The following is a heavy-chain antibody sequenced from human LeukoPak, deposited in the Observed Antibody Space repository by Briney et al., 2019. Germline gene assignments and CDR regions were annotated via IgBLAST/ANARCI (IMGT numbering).Heavy chain of an antibody. J-gene: IGHJ4*02. CDR1: GGTFSSYT. CDR2: IIPILGIA. CDR3: ARDPTGLIYDYVWGSGFDY. V-gene: IGHV1-69*04. Sequence: SVKISCKASGGTFSSYTISWVRQAPGQGLEWMGRIIPILGIANYAQKFQGRVTITADKSTSTAYMELSSLRSEDTAVYYCARDPTGLIYDYVWGSGFDYWGQGTLVTVSS. D-gene: IGHD3-16*01.